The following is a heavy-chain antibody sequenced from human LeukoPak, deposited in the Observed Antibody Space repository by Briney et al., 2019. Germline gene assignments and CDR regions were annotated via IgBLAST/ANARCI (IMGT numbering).Heavy chain of an antibody. CDR1: GVTLSSYA. V-gene: IGHV3-23*01. Sequence: LRLSXAASGVTLSSYAMSWVRQAPGKGLEWVSGISGSGDNTYYADSVKGRFTISRDNSKNTLYVQVNSLGTEDTAAYYCAKGSYYDSSGSFYFDYWGQGTLVTVSS. D-gene: IGHD3-22*01. CDR2: ISGSGDNT. J-gene: IGHJ4*02. CDR3: AKGSYYDSSGSFYFDY.